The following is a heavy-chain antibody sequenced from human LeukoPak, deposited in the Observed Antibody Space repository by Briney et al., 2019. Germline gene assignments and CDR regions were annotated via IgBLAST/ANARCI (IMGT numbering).Heavy chain of an antibody. J-gene: IGHJ3*02. CDR2: INNDGRTT. D-gene: IGHD6-19*01. V-gene: IGHV3-74*01. CDR1: GFTFSAYW. Sequence: PGGSLRLSCSASGFTFSAYWMHWVRQAPGKGLGWVARINNDGRTTTYADSGKGRFTISRDNGKNSLYLQMNSLRDEETALYYCAKDSSGWYLDAFDIWGQGTMVTVSS. CDR3: AKDSSGWYLDAFDI.